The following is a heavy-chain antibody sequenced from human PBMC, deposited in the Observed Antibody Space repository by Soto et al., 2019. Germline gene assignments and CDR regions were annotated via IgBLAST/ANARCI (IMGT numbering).Heavy chain of an antibody. CDR1: GFTFSSYE. V-gene: IGHV3-48*03. CDR2: ISSSGETI. CDR3: ATHARDF. J-gene: IGHJ4*02. Sequence: LRLSCVASGFTFSSYEMNWVRQAPGKGLEWVSYISSSGETIYYPDFVKGRFTISRDNAKNSLYLQMNSLRVEDTAVYFCATHARDFWGQGTLVTVSS.